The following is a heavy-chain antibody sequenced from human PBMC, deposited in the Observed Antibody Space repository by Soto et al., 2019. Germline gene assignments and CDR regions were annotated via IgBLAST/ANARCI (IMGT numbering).Heavy chain of an antibody. J-gene: IGHJ4*02. D-gene: IGHD6-19*01. Sequence: VQLQESGPGLVKPSETLSLACTVSGDSISPNYWSWIRQPPGKTLEWIGYIYYSGSTNYNPSVKSRVTMSVDTSKNQITPKLSSVTAADTAVYYGARHSSVAGCRNFVYWGQGTLVTVFS. CDR2: IYYSGST. CDR1: GDSISPNY. CDR3: ARHSSVAGCRNFVY. V-gene: IGHV4-59*08.